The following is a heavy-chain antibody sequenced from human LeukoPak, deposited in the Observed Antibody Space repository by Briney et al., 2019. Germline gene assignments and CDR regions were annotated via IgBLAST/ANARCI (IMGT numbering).Heavy chain of an antibody. V-gene: IGHV3-48*02. CDR1: GFTFSGYS. CDR2: ISSSSSVI. D-gene: IGHD6-19*01. CDR3: ARDSVAGPY. J-gene: IGHJ4*02. Sequence: GGSLRLSCAASGFTFSGYSMNWVRQAPGKGLEWLSSISSSSSVIYYAGSVKGRFTISRDNAKNSLYLHMNSLRDEDTAVYYCARDSVAGPYWGPGTLVTVSS.